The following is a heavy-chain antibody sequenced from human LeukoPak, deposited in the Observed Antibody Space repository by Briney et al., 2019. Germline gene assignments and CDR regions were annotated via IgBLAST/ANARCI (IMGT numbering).Heavy chain of an antibody. V-gene: IGHV3-7*01. D-gene: IGHD6-19*01. CDR2: IKDDGSAK. CDR1: GFTFSSYW. CDR3: ARDRVSSGWQDLVIDY. J-gene: IGHJ4*02. Sequence: GGSLRLSCAASGFTFSSYWMTWVRQAPGKGLEWVASIKDDGSAKYYEDSVKGRFSISRDDAKNSLYLQMNSLRVEDTAVYYCARDRVSSGWQDLVIDYWGQGTLVTVSS.